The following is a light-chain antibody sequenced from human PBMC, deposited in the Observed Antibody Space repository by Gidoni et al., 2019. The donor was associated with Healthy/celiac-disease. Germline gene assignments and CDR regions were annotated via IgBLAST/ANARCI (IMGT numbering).Light chain of an antibody. J-gene: IGLJ1*01. CDR2: EVS. CDR1: SSDVGGYNY. CDR3: SSYTSSSIPYV. V-gene: IGLV2-14*01. Sequence: QSALTQPASVSGSPGQSITISCTGTSSDVGGYNYVSWYQHHPGKAPKLMIYEVSTRPSGVSTRFSGSKSGNTASLTISGLQAEDEADYYCSSYTSSSIPYVFGTGTKVTVL.